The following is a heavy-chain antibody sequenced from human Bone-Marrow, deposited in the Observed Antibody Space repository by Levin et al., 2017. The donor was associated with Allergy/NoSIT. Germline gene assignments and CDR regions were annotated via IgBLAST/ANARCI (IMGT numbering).Heavy chain of an antibody. V-gene: IGHV1-3*01. CDR3: ARGGENWYFDL. Sequence: ASVKVSCKASGYTFTSYAMHWVRQAPGQRLEWMGWINAGNGNTKYSQKVQGRVTITRDTSASTAYMELSSLISEDTAVYYCARGGENWYFDLWGRGTLVTVSS. D-gene: IGHD3-10*01. CDR2: INAGNGNT. J-gene: IGHJ2*01. CDR1: GYTFTSYA.